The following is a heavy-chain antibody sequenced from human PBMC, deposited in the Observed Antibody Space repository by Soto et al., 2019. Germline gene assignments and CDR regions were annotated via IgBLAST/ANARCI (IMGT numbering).Heavy chain of an antibody. Sequence: SETLSLTCTVSGGSISSYYCSWIRQPPGKGLEWIGHIYYSGSTNYNPSLKSRVTISVDTSKNQFSLKLSSVTAADTAVYYCARDYYGSGSYEHWGQGTLVTVSS. D-gene: IGHD3-10*01. CDR1: GGSISSYY. CDR3: ARDYYGSGSYEH. CDR2: IYYSGST. J-gene: IGHJ4*02. V-gene: IGHV4-59*13.